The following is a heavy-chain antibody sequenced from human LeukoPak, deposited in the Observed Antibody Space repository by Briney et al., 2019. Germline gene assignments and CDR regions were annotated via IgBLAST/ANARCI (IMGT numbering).Heavy chain of an antibody. CDR3: ARGGVLTRHNRYCSSTSCYPVAFDI. J-gene: IGHJ3*02. D-gene: IGHD2-2*01. CDR2: ISSSSSYI. Sequence: GGSLRLSCAASGFSLSGYWMTWVRQAPGKGLEWVSSISSSSSYIYYADSVKGRFTISRDNAKNSLYLQMNSLRAEDTALYHCARGGVLTRHNRYCSSTSCYPVAFDIWGQGTMVTVSS. CDR1: GFSLSGYW. V-gene: IGHV3-21*04.